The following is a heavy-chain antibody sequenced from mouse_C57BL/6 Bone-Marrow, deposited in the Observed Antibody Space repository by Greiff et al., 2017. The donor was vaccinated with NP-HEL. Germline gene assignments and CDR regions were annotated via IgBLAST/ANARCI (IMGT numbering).Heavy chain of an antibody. CDR1: GYSFTDYN. D-gene: IGHD2-1*01. CDR2: INPNYGTT. CDR3: AIPIYYGNHEVYFDY. J-gene: IGHJ2*01. Sequence: EVQLQQSVPELVKPGASVKISCKASGYSFTDYNLNWVKQSNGKSLEWIGVINPNYGTTSYNQKLKGKATLTVDQSTSTAYMQLNSLTSEDSAVYYCAIPIYYGNHEVYFDYWGQGTTLTVSS. V-gene: IGHV1-39*01.